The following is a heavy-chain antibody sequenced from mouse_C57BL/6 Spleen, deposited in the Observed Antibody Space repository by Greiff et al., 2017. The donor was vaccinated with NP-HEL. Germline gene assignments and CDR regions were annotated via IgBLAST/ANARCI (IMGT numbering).Heavy chain of an antibody. J-gene: IGHJ1*03. CDR1: GFTFSSYA. Sequence: VQLKQSGGGLVKPGGSLKLSCAASGFTFSSYAMSWVRQTPEKRLEWVATISDGGSYTYYPDNVKGRFTISRDNAKNNLYLQMSHLKSEDTAMYYCARDRSGYRYWYFDVWGTGTTVTVSS. CDR2: ISDGGSYT. V-gene: IGHV5-4*01. D-gene: IGHD2-2*01. CDR3: ARDRSGYRYWYFDV.